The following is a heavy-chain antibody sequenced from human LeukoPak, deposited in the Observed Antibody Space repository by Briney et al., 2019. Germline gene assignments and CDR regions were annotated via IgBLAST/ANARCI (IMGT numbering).Heavy chain of an antibody. J-gene: IGHJ4*02. CDR1: GDSVTSNSAA. CDR3: TRGGGNLIDY. Sequence: SQTLSLTCAISGDSVTSNSAAWNWIRQSPSRGLEWLGRTYYRSKWYDDYAVSVKTLITINPHTSKNQFPPQMNAVAPEETGENYCTRGGGNLIDYWGQGTLVTVSS. D-gene: IGHD4-23*01. CDR2: TYYRSKWYD. V-gene: IGHV6-1*01.